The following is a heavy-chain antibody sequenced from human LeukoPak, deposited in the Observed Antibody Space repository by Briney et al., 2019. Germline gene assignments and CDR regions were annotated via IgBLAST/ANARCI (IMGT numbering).Heavy chain of an antibody. Sequence: GGSLRLSCAASGFTFSDYYMSWIRQAPGKGLEGGSYISSSGSTIYYADSVKGRFNISRDNPKNSLYLEMNSLRAEDTAVYYCARGRRYFDYWGQGTLVTVSS. CDR1: GFTFSDYY. CDR2: ISSSGSTI. J-gene: IGHJ4*02. V-gene: IGHV3-11*01. CDR3: ARGRRYFDY.